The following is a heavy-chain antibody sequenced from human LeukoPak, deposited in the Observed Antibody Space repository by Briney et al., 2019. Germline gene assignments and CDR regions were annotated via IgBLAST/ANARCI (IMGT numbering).Heavy chain of an antibody. D-gene: IGHD2-15*01. CDR3: ARDVGGSPEKVAASVGGY. CDR2: IILILNIA. J-gene: IGHJ4*02. V-gene: IGHV1-69*04. CDR1: GGTFSNYA. Sequence: GASVRVSCKASGGTFSNYAITWVRQAPGQGLEWMGRIILILNIANYAQKFQGRVTITADKSTSTAYMELSSLRSEDTAVYYCARDVGGSPEKVAASVGGYWGQGTLVTVSS.